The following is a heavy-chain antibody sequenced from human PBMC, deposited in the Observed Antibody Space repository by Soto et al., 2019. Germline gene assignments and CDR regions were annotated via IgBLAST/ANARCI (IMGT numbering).Heavy chain of an antibody. V-gene: IGHV1-18*01. CDR3: ARHHGPTTSENWFDH. CDR2: ISTYSGDT. Sequence: ASVKVSCKASGYTFFTYDISWVRQAPGQGLEWMGWISTYSGDTKYAQKFQGRVTMTTDTSTTTAYLELRRLRSDDTAVYYCARHHGPTTSENWFDHWGQGTLVTVSS. CDR1: GYTFFTYD. J-gene: IGHJ5*02. D-gene: IGHD5-12*01.